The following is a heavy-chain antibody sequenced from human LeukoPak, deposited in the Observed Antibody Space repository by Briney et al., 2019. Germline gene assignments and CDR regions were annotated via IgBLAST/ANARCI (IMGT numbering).Heavy chain of an antibody. J-gene: IGHJ6*02. CDR2: IYPGDSDT. CDR3: ARHAAGRAERPYYYYGMDV. D-gene: IGHD3-10*01. CDR1: GYRFTDYW. V-gene: IGHV5-51*01. Sequence: GQSLKISCKGSGYRFTDYWIGWVRQMRGKGLEWMGIIYPGDSDTTYSPSFPGQATISVDMSLRTAYLQWTSLKASASAMYFCARHAAGRAERPYYYYGMDVWGQGTTVTVSS.